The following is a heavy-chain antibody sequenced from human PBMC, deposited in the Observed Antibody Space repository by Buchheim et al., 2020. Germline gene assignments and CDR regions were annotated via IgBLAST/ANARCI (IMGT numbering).Heavy chain of an antibody. D-gene: IGHD3-10*01. V-gene: IGHV3-7*01. Sequence: EVQLLESGGGLVQPGGSLTLSCAASGFTFSNYWMNWVRQAPGKGLEWVASIKPDGSDRYYVDSVKGRFTISRDNAKNSLYLQMNSLRAEDTAVYYCARRGSGSYWSSWGQGT. CDR2: IKPDGSDR. CDR3: ARRGSGSYWSS. CDR1: GFTFSNYW. J-gene: IGHJ4*02.